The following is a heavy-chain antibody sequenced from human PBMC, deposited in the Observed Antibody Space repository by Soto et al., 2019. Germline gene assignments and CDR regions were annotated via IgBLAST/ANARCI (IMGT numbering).Heavy chain of an antibody. V-gene: IGHV3-48*01. J-gene: IGHJ4*02. CDR2: ISSSSSTI. D-gene: IGHD2-15*01. CDR1: GFTFSSYS. CDR3: ARDIDG. Sequence: EVQVVESGGGLVQPGGSLRLSCAASGFTFSSYSMNWVRQAPGKGLEWVSYISSSSSTIFYADSVKGRFTVSRDNAKNSLYLQMNSLRAEDTAVYYCARDIDGGGQGTLVTVSS.